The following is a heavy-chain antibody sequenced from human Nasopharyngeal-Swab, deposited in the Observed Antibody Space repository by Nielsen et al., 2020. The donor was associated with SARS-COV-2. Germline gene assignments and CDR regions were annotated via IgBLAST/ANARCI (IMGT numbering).Heavy chain of an antibody. CDR1: GYTFTSYG. Sequence: ASVKVSCKASGYTFTSYGISWVRQAPGQGLEWMGWISAYNGNTNYAQKLQGRVTMTTDTSTSTAYMELRSLRSDDTAVYYCARDLRYYDFWSGYPVWYFDLWGRGTLVTVSS. CDR2: ISAYNGNT. J-gene: IGHJ2*01. V-gene: IGHV1-18*01. D-gene: IGHD3-3*01. CDR3: ARDLRYYDFWSGYPVWYFDL.